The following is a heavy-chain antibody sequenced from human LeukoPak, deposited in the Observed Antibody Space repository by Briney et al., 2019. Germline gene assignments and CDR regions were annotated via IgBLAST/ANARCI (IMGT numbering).Heavy chain of an antibody. Sequence: SETLSLTCTVSGYSISSGYYWGWIRQPPGKGLEWIGSIYHSGSTYYNPSLKSRVTISVDTSKNQFSLKLSSVTAADTAVYYCARDLYYYDGSSSAFNWFDPWGQGTLVTVSS. CDR1: GYSISSGYY. D-gene: IGHD3-22*01. CDR2: IYHSGST. V-gene: IGHV4-38-2*02. J-gene: IGHJ5*02. CDR3: ARDLYYYDGSSSAFNWFDP.